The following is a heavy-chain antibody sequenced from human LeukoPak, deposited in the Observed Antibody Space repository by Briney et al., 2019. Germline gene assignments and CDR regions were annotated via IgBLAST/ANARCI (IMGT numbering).Heavy chain of an antibody. Sequence: PGGSLRLSCAASGFTFDDYTMHWVRQAPGKGLEWVSLISWDGGSTYYADSVKGRFTISRDNSKNSLYLQMNSLRTEDTAVYYCAKDYSKSSGPGYWGQGTLVTAYS. CDR1: GFTFDDYT. V-gene: IGHV3-43*01. CDR3: AKDYSKSSGPGY. J-gene: IGHJ4*02. D-gene: IGHD6-19*01. CDR2: ISWDGGST.